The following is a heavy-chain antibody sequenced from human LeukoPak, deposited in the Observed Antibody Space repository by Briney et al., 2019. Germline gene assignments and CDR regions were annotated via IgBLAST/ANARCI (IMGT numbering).Heavy chain of an antibody. J-gene: IGHJ5*01. CDR1: GFTFSDAW. Sequence: PGGSLRLSCAASGFTFSDAWMGWVRQAPGKGLEWVGRIKSQTGGGTTDYAAPVKGRFSISRDDSKNTLYLQMNSLKTEDTAVYYCTRVGTTWFHSWGQGTLVTVS. CDR3: TRVGTTWFHS. D-gene: IGHD1-26*01. V-gene: IGHV3-15*01. CDR2: IKSQTGGGTT.